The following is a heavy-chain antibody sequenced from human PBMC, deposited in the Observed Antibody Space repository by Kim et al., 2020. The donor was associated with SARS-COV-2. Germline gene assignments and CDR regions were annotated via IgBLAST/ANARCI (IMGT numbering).Heavy chain of an antibody. D-gene: IGHD2-21*01. J-gene: IGHJ6*03. V-gene: IGHV1-8*01. Sequence: ASVKVSCKASGYTFTSYDINWVRQATGQGLEWMGWMNPNSGNTGYAQKFQGRVTMTRNTSISTACMELSSLRSEDTAVYYCARGHLKSIVVVIAPRPYYYYMDVWGKGTTVTVSS. CDR3: ARGHLKSIVVVIAPRPYYYYMDV. CDR1: GYTFTSYD. CDR2: MNPNSGNT.